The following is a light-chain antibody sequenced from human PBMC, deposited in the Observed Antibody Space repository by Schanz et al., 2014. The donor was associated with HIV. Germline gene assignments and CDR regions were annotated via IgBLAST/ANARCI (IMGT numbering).Light chain of an antibody. V-gene: IGKV3-20*01. J-gene: IGKJ1*01. CDR1: QSVSGF. Sequence: EIVLTQSPGTLSLSPGERATLSCRASQSVSGFLAWYQQKPGQAPRLLIYGASSRATGIPDRFSGSGSGTDFTLTISRLEPEDFATYYCQQSYSTPRTFGQGTKVEMK. CDR3: QQSYSTPRT. CDR2: GAS.